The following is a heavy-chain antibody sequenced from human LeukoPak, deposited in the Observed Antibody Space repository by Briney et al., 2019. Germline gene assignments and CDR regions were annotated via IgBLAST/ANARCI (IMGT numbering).Heavy chain of an antibody. D-gene: IGHD3-10*01. V-gene: IGHV1-8*01. CDR1: GYTFTSND. J-gene: IGHJ3*02. CDR3: ARNVGSGFDI. CDR2: MNPNSGNT. Sequence: GASVKVSCKASGYTFTSNDINWVRQATGQGLEWMGWMNPNSGNTGYAQKFQGRVTMTRNTSINTAYMELSSLRSEDMAVYYCARNVGSGFDIWGQGTVVTVSS.